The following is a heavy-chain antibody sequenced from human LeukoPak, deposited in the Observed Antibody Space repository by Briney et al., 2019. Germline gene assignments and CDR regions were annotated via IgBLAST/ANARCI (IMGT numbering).Heavy chain of an antibody. D-gene: IGHD3-22*01. Sequence: SGTLSLTCTVSSDSIFTSNWWSWVRQPPGKGLEWIGEINHSGSTNYNPSLKSRVTISVDTSKNQFSLKLSSVTAADTAVYYCARAYDSSGYLFYYYYMDVWGKGTTVTVSS. CDR1: SDSIFTSNW. CDR2: INHSGST. V-gene: IGHV4-4*02. J-gene: IGHJ6*03. CDR3: ARAYDSSGYLFYYYYMDV.